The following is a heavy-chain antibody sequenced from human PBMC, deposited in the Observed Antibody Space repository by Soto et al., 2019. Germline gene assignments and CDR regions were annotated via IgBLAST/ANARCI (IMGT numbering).Heavy chain of an antibody. CDR2: ISNDGGNK. J-gene: IGHJ6*02. V-gene: IGHV3-30-3*01. CDR3: ARSEMGYRNGYYYFGMDV. Sequence: QVQLVESGGGVVQPGRSLRLSCAASGFTFNYYAMHWVRQAPGKGLEWVAVISNDGGNKYYADSVQGRFTISRDNSKNTLDLQMNSLRAEDTAVHYCARSEMGYRNGYYYFGMDVWGQGTTVTVSS. CDR1: GFTFNYYA. D-gene: IGHD5-18*01.